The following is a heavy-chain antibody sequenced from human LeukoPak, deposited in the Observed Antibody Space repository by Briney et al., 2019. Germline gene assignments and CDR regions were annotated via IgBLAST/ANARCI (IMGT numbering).Heavy chain of an antibody. J-gene: IGHJ4*02. V-gene: IGHV3-74*03. CDR2: ISDDGSIT. CDR3: AKSPQGRIQLWFY. Sequence: GGSLRLSCAASGFTFSRDWMHWVRQAPGQGLVWVSRISDDGSITTYADSVQGRFTISRDNSKNTLYLQMNSLRAEDTAVYYCAKSPQGRIQLWFYWGQGTLVTVSS. D-gene: IGHD5-18*01. CDR1: GFTFSRDW.